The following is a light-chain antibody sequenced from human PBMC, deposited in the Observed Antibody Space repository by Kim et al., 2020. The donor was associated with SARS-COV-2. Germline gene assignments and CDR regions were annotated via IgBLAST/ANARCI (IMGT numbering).Light chain of an antibody. CDR3: QQYYSWPIT. Sequence: DIVMTQSPATLSVSPGERATLSCRASQSITTDLAWYQQKPGQAPRLLLYDASNGATGIPARFSGSESGTEFTLTINSPQSEDSAVYFCQQYYSWPITFGQGTRLEIK. V-gene: IGKV3-15*01. CDR2: DAS. CDR1: QSITTD. J-gene: IGKJ5*01.